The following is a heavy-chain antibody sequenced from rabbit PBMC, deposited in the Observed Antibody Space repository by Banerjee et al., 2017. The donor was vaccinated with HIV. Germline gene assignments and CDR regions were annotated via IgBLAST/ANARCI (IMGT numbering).Heavy chain of an antibody. D-gene: IGHD8-1*01. CDR3: VRDGYVGSSYYPLKS. J-gene: IGHJ4*01. V-gene: IGHV1S21*01. CDR1: GFDFSSYG. CDR2: ITYGGST. Sequence: QQLVESGGGLVQPEGSLKLSCKASGFDFSSYGVSWVRQAPGKGLEWIGYITYGGSTFYASWAKGRFTISRTSTTVDLKMTSLTAADTATYFCVRDGYVGSSYYPLKSWGPGTLVTVS.